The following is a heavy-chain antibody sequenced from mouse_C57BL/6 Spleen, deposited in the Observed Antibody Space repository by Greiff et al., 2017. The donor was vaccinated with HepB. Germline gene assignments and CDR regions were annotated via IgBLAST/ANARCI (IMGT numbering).Heavy chain of an antibody. Sequence: VKLMESGAELVKPGASVKISCKASGYAFSSYWMNWVKQRPGKGLEWIGQIYPGDGDTNYNGKFKGKATLTADKSSSTAYMQLSSLTSEDSAVYFCARAAALYYFDYWGQGTTLTVSS. V-gene: IGHV1-80*01. CDR2: IYPGDGDT. CDR3: ARAAALYYFDY. CDR1: GYAFSSYW. D-gene: IGHD6-1*01. J-gene: IGHJ2*01.